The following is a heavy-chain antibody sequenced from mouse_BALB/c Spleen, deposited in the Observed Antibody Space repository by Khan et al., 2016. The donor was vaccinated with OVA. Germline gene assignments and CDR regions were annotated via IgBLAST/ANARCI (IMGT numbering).Heavy chain of an antibody. V-gene: IGHV3-8*02. D-gene: IGHD2-14*01. Sequence: EVQLQESGPSLVKPSQTLSLTCSVTGDSITSGYWCWIRKFPGNKLEYMGYIIYSGSTYYNPPLKSRISITRHTSTNQYSFLLNYVITDDTATEYRARSTYRFAFVYWGQGTLVTVSA. CDR1: GDSITSGY. CDR2: IIYSGST. CDR3: ARSTYRFAFVY. J-gene: IGHJ3*01.